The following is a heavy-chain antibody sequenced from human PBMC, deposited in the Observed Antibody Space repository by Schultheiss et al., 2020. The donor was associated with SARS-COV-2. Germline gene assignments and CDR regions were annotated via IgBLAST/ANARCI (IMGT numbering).Heavy chain of an antibody. CDR2: INHSGST. CDR3: ARGAGGRATYYYGSGSYSRYYFDY. J-gene: IGHJ4*02. V-gene: IGHV4-34*01. D-gene: IGHD3-10*01. Sequence: SETLSLTCAVYGGSFSGYYWSWIRQPPGKGLEWIGEINHSGSTNYNPSLKSRVTISVDTSKNQFSLKLSSVTAADTAVYYCARGAGGRATYYYGSGSYSRYYFDYWGQGTLVTVSS. CDR1: GGSFSGYY.